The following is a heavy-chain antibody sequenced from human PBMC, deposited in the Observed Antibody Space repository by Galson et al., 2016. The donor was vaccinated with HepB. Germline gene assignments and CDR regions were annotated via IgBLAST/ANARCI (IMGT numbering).Heavy chain of an antibody. CDR2: INPNNGGT. J-gene: IGHJ6*02. V-gene: IGHV1-2*02. Sequence: SVKVSCKASGYTFTGYYMHWVRQAPGQGLEWMGWINPNNGGTKYAQKFQGRVTMTRDTSISTAYMELSRLRSDDTAVYYCAEEAGPRGGDYYYYGMDVWGQGTTVTVSS. D-gene: IGHD3-10*01. CDR3: AEEAGPRGGDYYYYGMDV. CDR1: GYTFTGYY.